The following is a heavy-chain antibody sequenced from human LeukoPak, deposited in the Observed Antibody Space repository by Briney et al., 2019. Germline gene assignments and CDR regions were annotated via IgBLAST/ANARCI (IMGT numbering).Heavy chain of an antibody. CDR1: GGTFSNNA. D-gene: IGHD5-24*01. CDR3: AREGATRDGYNVGAFDI. V-gene: IGHV1-69*05. Sequence: GASVKVSCKASGGTFSNNAISWVRQAPGQGLEWMGGFIAIFGTGNYAQKFQGRLTITTDGSTSTAYMELSSLSSEDTAVYYCAREGATRDGYNVGAFDIWGQGTMVIVSS. CDR2: FIAIFGTG. J-gene: IGHJ3*02.